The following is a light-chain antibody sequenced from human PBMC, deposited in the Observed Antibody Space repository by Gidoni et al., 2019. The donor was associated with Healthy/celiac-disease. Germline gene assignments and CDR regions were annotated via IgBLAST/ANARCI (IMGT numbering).Light chain of an antibody. CDR2: GAS. CDR3: QQYYNFPRT. J-gene: IGKJ1*01. V-gene: IGKV3D-7*01. Sequence: LLIYGASTRPTSIPARFSGSGSGTDFTLTISSLQPEDFAVYYCQQYYNFPRTFGQGTKVEIK.